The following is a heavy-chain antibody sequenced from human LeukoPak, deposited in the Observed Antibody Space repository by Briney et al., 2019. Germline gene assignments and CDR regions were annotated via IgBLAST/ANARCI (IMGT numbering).Heavy chain of an antibody. CDR3: ARPRDYYGSGTNYFDY. Sequence: SETLSLTCTVSGGSISSYYWSWIRQPPGKGLEWIGYIYYSGSTYYNPSLKSRVTISVDTSKNQFSLKLSSVTAADTAVYYCARPRDYYGSGTNYFDYWGQGTLVTVSS. D-gene: IGHD3-10*01. CDR1: GGSISSYY. V-gene: IGHV4-59*08. J-gene: IGHJ4*02. CDR2: IYYSGST.